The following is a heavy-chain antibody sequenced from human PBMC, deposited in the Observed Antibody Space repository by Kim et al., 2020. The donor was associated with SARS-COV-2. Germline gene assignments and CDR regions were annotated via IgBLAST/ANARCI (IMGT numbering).Heavy chain of an antibody. Sequence: GGSLRLSCAASGFTFNKAWMSWVRQTPGKGLEWVGRVKSNTDGGTTDYAAPVKGRFTISRDDSENTLYLQMSSLKTEDTALYYCTIYSYDSGDSSGRLGLWGQGAVGTVSA. V-gene: IGHV3-15*01. CDR3: TIYSYDSGDSSGRLGL. CDR2: VKSNTDGGTT. CDR1: GFTFNKAW. D-gene: IGHD3-22*01. J-gene: IGHJ4*02.